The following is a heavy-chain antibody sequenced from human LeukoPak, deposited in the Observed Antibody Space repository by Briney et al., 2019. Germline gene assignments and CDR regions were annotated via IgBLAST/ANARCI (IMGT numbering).Heavy chain of an antibody. CDR3: ARVSRLGYSSIYYGMDV. CDR2: NSANSDHM. D-gene: IGHD6-19*01. J-gene: IGHJ6*02. CDR1: GFTFRSCS. Sequence: GGSLRLSCAASGFTFRSCSMNWVRQTPGRGLEWVSYNSANSDHMYYLDPVKGRFTISRDNAKNSLFLQMNSLRAEDTAVYYCARVSRLGYSSIYYGMDVWGQGTTVTVSS. V-gene: IGHV3-21*01.